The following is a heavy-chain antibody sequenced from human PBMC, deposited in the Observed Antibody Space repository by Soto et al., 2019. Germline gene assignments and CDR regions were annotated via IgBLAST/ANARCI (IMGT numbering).Heavy chain of an antibody. V-gene: IGHV1-2*04. J-gene: IGHJ3*02. D-gene: IGHD3-16*02. Sequence: QVQLVQSGAEVKKPGASVKVSCKASGYTFTGYYMHWVRQAPGQGLEWMGWINPNSGGTNYAQKFQGWVTMTRDTSISTAYMELSRLRSDDTAVYYCARQGFIRDYVWGSYRRAAFDIWGQGTMVTVSS. CDR3: ARQGFIRDYVWGSYRRAAFDI. CDR1: GYTFTGYY. CDR2: INPNSGGT.